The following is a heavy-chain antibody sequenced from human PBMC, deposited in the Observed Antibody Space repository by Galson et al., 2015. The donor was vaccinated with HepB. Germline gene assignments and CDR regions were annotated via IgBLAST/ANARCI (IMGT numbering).Heavy chain of an antibody. CDR3: ARDGNWGYGYAFDI. V-gene: IGHV6-1*01. D-gene: IGHD7-27*01. Sequence: CAISGDSVSSNSAAWNWIRQSPSRGLEWLGRTYYRSKWYNDYAVSVKSRITINPDTSKNQFALQLNSVTPEDTAVYYCARDGNWGYGYAFDIWGQGTMVTVSS. J-gene: IGHJ3*02. CDR2: TYYRSKWYN. CDR1: GDSVSSNSAA.